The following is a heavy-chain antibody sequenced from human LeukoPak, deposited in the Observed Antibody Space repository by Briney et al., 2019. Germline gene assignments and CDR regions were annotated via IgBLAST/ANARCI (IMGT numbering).Heavy chain of an antibody. CDR3: ARDPNMVRGVIIPSLDY. Sequence: SGGSLRLSCAASGFTFSSYAMSWVRQAPGKGLEWVSAISGSGGSTYYADSVKGRFTISRDNSKNTLYLQMNSLRAEDTAVYYCARDPNMVRGVIIPSLDYWGQGTLVTVSS. D-gene: IGHD3-10*01. CDR2: ISGSGGST. V-gene: IGHV3-23*01. CDR1: GFTFSSYA. J-gene: IGHJ4*02.